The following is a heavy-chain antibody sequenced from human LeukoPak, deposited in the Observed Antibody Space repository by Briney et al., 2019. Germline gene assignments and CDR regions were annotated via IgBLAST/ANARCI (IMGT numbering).Heavy chain of an antibody. Sequence: PSETLSLTCTVSGGSISSSSYYWGWIRQPPGKELEWIGSIYYSGSTYYNPSLKSRVSISVDTSKNQFSLKLSSVTAADTAVYYCARLIVVPAAISDPFDYWGQGTLVTVSS. V-gene: IGHV4-39*01. CDR3: ARLIVVPAAISDPFDY. CDR2: IYYSGST. J-gene: IGHJ4*02. CDR1: GGSISSSSYY. D-gene: IGHD2-2*02.